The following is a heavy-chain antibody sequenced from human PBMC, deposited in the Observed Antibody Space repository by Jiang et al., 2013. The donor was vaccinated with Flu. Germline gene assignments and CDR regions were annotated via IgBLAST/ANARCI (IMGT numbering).Heavy chain of an antibody. CDR3: ARVAACSGGSCYSLGY. CDR1: GYTFTSYY. CDR2: INPSGGST. D-gene: IGHD2-15*01. Sequence: GAEVKKPGASVKVSCKASGYTFTSYYMHWVRQAPGQGLEWMGIINPSGGSTSYAQKFQGRVTMTRDTSTSTVYMELSSLRSEDTAVYYCARVAACSGGSCYSLGYWGQGTLVTVSS. V-gene: IGHV1-46*01. J-gene: IGHJ4*02.